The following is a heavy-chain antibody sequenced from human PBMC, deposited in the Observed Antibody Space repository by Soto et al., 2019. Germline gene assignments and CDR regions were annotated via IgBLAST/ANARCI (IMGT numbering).Heavy chain of an antibody. D-gene: IGHD4-4*01. J-gene: IGHJ5*02. V-gene: IGHV4-34*01. CDR1: GGSFSDFY. CDR2: INHSGDT. CDR3: AQRTLTNWFGP. Sequence: SETLSLTCAVYGGSFSDFYWNWIRQSPGKGLEWIGEINHSGDTNYNPSLKSRVTISVDTSKNQFSLQLNSVTATDTAVYYCAQRTLTNWFGPWGQGALVTVSS.